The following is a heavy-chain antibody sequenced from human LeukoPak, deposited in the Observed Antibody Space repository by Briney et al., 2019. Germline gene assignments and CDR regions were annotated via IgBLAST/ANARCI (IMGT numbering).Heavy chain of an antibody. CDR2: ISGSSSSI. CDR3: ARYSGAYSGAFDI. Sequence: GGALRLSCVASGFTFSSYSINWVRQAPGKGLEWISYISGSSSSIYYADSVKGRFTISRDNAKNSLYLQMNSLRPEDTAVYYCARYSGAYSGAFDIWGEGTMVTVSS. D-gene: IGHD1-26*01. J-gene: IGHJ3*02. CDR1: GFTFSSYS. V-gene: IGHV3-48*01.